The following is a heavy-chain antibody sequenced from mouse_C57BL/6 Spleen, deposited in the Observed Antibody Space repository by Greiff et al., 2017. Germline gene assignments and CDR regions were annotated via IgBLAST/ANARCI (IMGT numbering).Heavy chain of an antibody. CDR3: ARSGTTVVANGTDY. CDR2: IHPNSGST. D-gene: IGHD1-1*01. J-gene: IGHJ2*01. CDR1: GYTFTSYW. V-gene: IGHV1-64*01. Sequence: QVQLQQPGAELVKPGASVKLSCKASGYTFTSYWMHWVKQRPGQGLEWIGMIHPNSGSTNYNEKFKSKATLTVDKSSSTAYMQLSSLTSEDSAVYYCARSGTTVVANGTDYWGQGTTLTVSS.